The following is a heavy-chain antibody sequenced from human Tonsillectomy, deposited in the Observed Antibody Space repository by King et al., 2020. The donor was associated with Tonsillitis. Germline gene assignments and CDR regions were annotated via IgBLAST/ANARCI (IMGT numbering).Heavy chain of an antibody. D-gene: IGHD3-22*01. J-gene: IGHJ5*02. CDR2: IWYEGNIT. CDR1: GFTFSNYA. Sequence: VQLVESGGGVVQPGRSLRLSCAASGFTFSNYAMHWVRQAPGKGLEWVALIWYEGNITYYADSVKGRFTISRDNSKNTLYLQMNSLRGEDTAVYYCVRDRRGRMHYSDFSGSAWCDPWGLGTQVTVSS. CDR3: VRDRRGRMHYSDFSGSAWCDP. V-gene: IGHV3-33*08.